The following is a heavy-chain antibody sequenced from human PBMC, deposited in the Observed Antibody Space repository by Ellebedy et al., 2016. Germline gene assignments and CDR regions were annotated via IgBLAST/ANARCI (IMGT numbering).Heavy chain of an antibody. CDR2: ISGSGGGT. CDR1: GFTFSSYA. CDR3: AKGGSGWYLDY. D-gene: IGHD6-19*01. Sequence: GGSLRLSXAASGFTFSSYAMSWVRQAPGKGLEWVSAISGSGGGTYYADSVEGRFTISRDNSQNTLYLQVNSLRDEDTAVYYCAKGGSGWYLDYWGQGTLVTVSS. J-gene: IGHJ4*02. V-gene: IGHV3-23*01.